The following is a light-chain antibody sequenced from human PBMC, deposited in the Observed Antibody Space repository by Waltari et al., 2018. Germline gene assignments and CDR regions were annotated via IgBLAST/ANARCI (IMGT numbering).Light chain of an antibody. Sequence: EVVMTQSPATLSVSPGERVSLSCRASQSAKTSLAWYQQTPGQAPRLLIYWASTRESGVPDRFIGSGSGTDFTLTISSLQAEDVAVYYCHQHYTTPWTFGQGTQVEL. CDR1: QSAKTS. V-gene: IGKV3-15*01. CDR3: HQHYTTPWT. CDR2: WAS. J-gene: IGKJ1*01.